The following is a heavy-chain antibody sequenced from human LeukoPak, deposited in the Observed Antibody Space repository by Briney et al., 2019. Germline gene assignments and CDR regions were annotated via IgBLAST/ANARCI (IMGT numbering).Heavy chain of an antibody. Sequence: GGSLRLSCAASGFTFSSYEMNWVRQAPGKGLEWVSYISSSGSTIYYADSVKGRFTISRDNAKNSLYLQMNSLRAEDTAVYYCAKDASPYGSGSYPDYWGQGTLVTVSS. CDR1: GFTFSSYE. J-gene: IGHJ4*02. D-gene: IGHD3-10*01. CDR3: AKDASPYGSGSYPDY. CDR2: ISSSGSTI. V-gene: IGHV3-48*03.